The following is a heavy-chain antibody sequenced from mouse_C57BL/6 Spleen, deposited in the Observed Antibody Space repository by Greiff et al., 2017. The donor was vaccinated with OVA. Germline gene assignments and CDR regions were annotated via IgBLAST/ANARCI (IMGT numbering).Heavy chain of an antibody. V-gene: IGHV1-42*01. J-gene: IGHJ2*01. CDR1: GYSFTGYY. CDR2: INPSTGGT. CDR3: ARSGGLLLRSRSLDY. Sequence: VQLKESGPELVKPGASVKISCKASGYSFTGYYMNWVKQSPEKSLEWIGEINPSTGGTTYNQKFKAKATLTVDKSSSTAYMQLKSLTSEDSAVYYCARSGGLLLRSRSLDYWGQGTTLTVSS. D-gene: IGHD1-1*01.